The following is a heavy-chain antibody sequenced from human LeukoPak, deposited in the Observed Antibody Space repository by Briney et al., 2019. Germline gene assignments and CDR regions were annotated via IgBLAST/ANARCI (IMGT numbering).Heavy chain of an antibody. D-gene: IGHD1-26*01. J-gene: IGHJ5*02. V-gene: IGHV4-61*08. CDR2: IYYSGST. Sequence: PSETLSLTCTVSGGSISSGGYYWSWIRQHPGKGLEWIGYIYYSGSTKYNPSLKSRVTISVDTSKNQFSLKLNSVTAADTAVYYCARVIRGYSGSYFRFDPWGQGTLVTVSS. CDR1: GGSISSGGYY. CDR3: ARVIRGYSGSYFRFDP.